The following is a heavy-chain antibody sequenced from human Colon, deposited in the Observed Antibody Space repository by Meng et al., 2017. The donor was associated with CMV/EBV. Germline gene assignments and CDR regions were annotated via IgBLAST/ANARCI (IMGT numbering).Heavy chain of an antibody. J-gene: IGHJ2*01. CDR3: ARMALHWYFDL. CDR1: GDSISGRSYY. V-gene: IGHV4-39*07. Sequence: QEPGPGLVNPSGTLSLTCTVSGDSISGRSYYWGWIRQPPGKGLEWIASIYYTGNDYHNPSLKSRVTISIDTSNNQFSLRLTSVTAADTAVYYCARMALHWYFDLWGRGTLVTVSS. D-gene: IGHD5-24*01. CDR2: IYYTGND.